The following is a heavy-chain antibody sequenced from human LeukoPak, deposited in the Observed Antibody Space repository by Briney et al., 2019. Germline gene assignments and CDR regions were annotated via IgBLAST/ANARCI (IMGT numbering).Heavy chain of an antibody. V-gene: IGHV4-34*01. CDR1: GGSFSAYY. CDR2: INHSGST. D-gene: IGHD6-19*01. J-gene: IGHJ4*02. CDR3: ARLSRKRQWSSKAHPSFDY. Sequence: NPSETLSLTCAVYGGSFSAYYWSWTRQPPGKGLEWIGEINHSGSTNYNPSLKSRVTISVDTSKNQFSLKLSSVTAADTAVYYCARLSRKRQWSSKAHPSFDYWGQGTLVTVSS.